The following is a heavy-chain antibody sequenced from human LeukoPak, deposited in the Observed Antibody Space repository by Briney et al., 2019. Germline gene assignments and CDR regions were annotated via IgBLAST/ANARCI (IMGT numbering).Heavy chain of an antibody. CDR3: ARRQYSNSPVDP. V-gene: IGHV3-23*01. Sequence: GGSLRLSCAASGFTFSSYGMSWVRQAPGKGLEWVSAISGSGGSTYYADSVKGRFTISRDNSKNTLYLQMNSLRAEDTAVYYCARRQYSNSPVDPWGQGTLVTVSS. J-gene: IGHJ5*02. CDR2: ISGSGGST. CDR1: GFTFSSYG. D-gene: IGHD6-6*01.